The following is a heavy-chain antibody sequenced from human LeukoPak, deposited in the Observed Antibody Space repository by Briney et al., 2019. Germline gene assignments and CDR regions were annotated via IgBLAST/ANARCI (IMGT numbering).Heavy chain of an antibody. CDR2: IYPGDSDT. V-gene: IGHV5-51*01. D-gene: IGHD2-15*01. CDR1: GSTFTNYW. J-gene: IGHJ3*02. Sequence: PGXSLHISCKAFGSTFTNYWIGWVRQLPGKGLEWMGIIYPGDSDTRYSPSFQGQVTISADKSISTAYPQWSSLKASDTAMYYCARHALYCSGGSCHFDIWGQGTMVTVSS. CDR3: ARHALYCSGGSCHFDI.